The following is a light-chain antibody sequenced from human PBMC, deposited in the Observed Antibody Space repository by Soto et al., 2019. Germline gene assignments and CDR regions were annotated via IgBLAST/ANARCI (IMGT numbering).Light chain of an antibody. Sequence: QSVLTQPPSASGTPGRRVTISCSGSSSNIGSNTVNWYQQLPGTAPKLLIYSNNQRPSGVPDRFSGSKSGTSASLAISGLQSEDEADYYCAAWDDSLNANYVFGTGTKVTVL. CDR2: SNN. CDR3: AAWDDSLNANYV. CDR1: SSNIGSNT. V-gene: IGLV1-44*01. J-gene: IGLJ1*01.